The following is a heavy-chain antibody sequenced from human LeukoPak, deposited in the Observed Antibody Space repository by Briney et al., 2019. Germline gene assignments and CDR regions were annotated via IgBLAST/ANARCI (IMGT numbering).Heavy chain of an antibody. CDR3: ARDRGSSWYVDY. CDR2: ISSSSMYI. D-gene: IGHD6-13*01. J-gene: IGHJ4*02. Sequence: GGSLRLSCAHSGFTFSSYSMNWDRPAPGKGLEWVSSISSSSMYIYYADSVKGRFTISRDNAKNSLYLQMNSLRAEDTAVYYCARDRGSSWYVDYWGQGTLVTVSS. V-gene: IGHV3-21*01. CDR1: GFTFSSYS.